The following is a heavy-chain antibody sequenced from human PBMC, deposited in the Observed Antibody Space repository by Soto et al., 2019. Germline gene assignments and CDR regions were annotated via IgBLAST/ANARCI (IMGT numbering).Heavy chain of an antibody. CDR3: ATQEVSIAAAGLDY. J-gene: IGHJ4*02. Sequence: QVQLVQSGAEVKKPGASVKVSCKASGYTFTSYYMHWVRQAPGQGLEWMGIINPSGGSTSYAQKLQGRVTSTRDTSTSTVYMELSSLRSEDTAVYYCATQEVSIAAAGLDYWGQGTLVTVSS. V-gene: IGHV1-46*01. CDR2: INPSGGST. CDR1: GYTFTSYY. D-gene: IGHD6-13*01.